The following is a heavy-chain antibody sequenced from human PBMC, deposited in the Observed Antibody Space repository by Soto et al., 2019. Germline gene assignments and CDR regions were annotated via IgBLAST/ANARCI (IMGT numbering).Heavy chain of an antibody. CDR1: GYTFTSYD. CDR3: ARAYSGSWSAQRQYYYYYGMDV. J-gene: IGHJ6*02. Sequence: QVQLVQSGAEVKKPGASVKVSCKASGYTFTSYDINWVRQATGQGLEWMGWMNPNSGNTGYAQKFQGRVTMTRNTSISTAYMELSSLRSEDTAVYYCARAYSGSWSAQRQYYYYYGMDVWGQGTTVTVSS. CDR2: MNPNSGNT. V-gene: IGHV1-8*01. D-gene: IGHD6-13*01.